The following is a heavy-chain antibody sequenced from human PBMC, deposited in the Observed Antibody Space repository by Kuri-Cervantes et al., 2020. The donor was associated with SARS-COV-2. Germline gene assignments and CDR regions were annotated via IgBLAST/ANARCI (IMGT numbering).Heavy chain of an antibody. Sequence: ALVKVSCKASGGTFSSYAISWVRQAPGQGLEWMGWISAYNGNTDYAQKLQGRVTMTTDTSTSTAYMELRSLRSDDTAVYYCARDLIYCSSTSCYYYYYGMDVWGQGTTVTVSS. V-gene: IGHV1-18*01. CDR1: GGTFSSYA. J-gene: IGHJ6*02. D-gene: IGHD2-2*01. CDR2: ISAYNGNT. CDR3: ARDLIYCSSTSCYYYYYGMDV.